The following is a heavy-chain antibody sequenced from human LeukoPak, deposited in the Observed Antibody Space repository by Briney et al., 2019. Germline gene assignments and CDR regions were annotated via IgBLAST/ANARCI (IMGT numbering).Heavy chain of an antibody. Sequence: SETLSLTCTVSGGSLRDTNYYWAWIRQPPGRTLEWIGSIYYTGTTFVNPSLQSRVTLSVDTSKNHFSLRLTSVTAADTAFYYCAREEYSSDWYGHDSWGQGTLVTVSS. CDR3: AREEYSSDWYGHDS. D-gene: IGHD6-13*01. CDR1: GGSLRDTNYY. CDR2: IYYTGTT. J-gene: IGHJ4*02. V-gene: IGHV4-39*07.